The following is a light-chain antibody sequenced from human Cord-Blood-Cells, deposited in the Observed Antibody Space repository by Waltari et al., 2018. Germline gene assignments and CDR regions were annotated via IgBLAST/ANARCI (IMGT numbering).Light chain of an antibody. Sequence: DIQMTQSPSSLSAPVGDRVTITSRASQGISNYLAWYQQKPGKVPKLLIYAASTLQSGVPSRFSGSGSGTDFTLTISSLQPEDVATYYCQKYNSAPPGVTFGPGTKVDIK. CDR2: AAS. V-gene: IGKV1-27*01. CDR3: QKYNSAPPGVT. CDR1: QGISNY. J-gene: IGKJ3*01.